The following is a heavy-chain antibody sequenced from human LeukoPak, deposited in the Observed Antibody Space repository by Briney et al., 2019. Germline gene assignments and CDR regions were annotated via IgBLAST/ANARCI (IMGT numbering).Heavy chain of an antibody. D-gene: IGHD6-19*01. CDR3: ASSGWKTGYFDY. Sequence: PSETLSLTCAVSGDSISSSNWWSWVRQPPGKALEWIGEIYHSGSTNYNPSLKSRVTISVDKSKNQFSVKLSSVTAADTAVYYCASSGWKTGYFDYWGQGALVIVSS. CDR2: IYHSGST. V-gene: IGHV4-4*02. CDR1: GDSISSSNW. J-gene: IGHJ4*02.